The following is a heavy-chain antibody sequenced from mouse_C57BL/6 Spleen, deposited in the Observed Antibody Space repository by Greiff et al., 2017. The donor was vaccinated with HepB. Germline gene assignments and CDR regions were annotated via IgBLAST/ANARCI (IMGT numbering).Heavy chain of an antibody. D-gene: IGHD2-3*01. Sequence: EVKLVESEGGLVQPGSSMKLSCTASGFTFSDYYMAWVRQVPEKGLEWVANINYDGSSTYYLDSLKSRFIISRDNAKNILYLQMSSLKSEDTATYYCAREDYDGYYGYFDVWGTGTTVTVSS. J-gene: IGHJ1*03. CDR3: AREDYDGYYGYFDV. CDR1: GFTFSDYY. CDR2: INYDGSST. V-gene: IGHV5-16*01.